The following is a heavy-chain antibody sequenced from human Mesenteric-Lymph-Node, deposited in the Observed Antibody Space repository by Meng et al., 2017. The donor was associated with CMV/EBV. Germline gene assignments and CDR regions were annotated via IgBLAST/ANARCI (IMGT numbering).Heavy chain of an antibody. V-gene: IGHV4-31*02. CDR2: LYNTGST. J-gene: IGHJ4*02. Sequence: GGSLSRGAYCWTWIRRHPGEGLEWTGNLYNTGSTYYNPSLKSRVTISVDTSENQFSLTLSSVTAADTAVYYCASGGLWSGYHLHFDYWGQGTLVTVSS. CDR3: ASGGLWSGYHLHFDY. CDR1: GGSLSRGAYC. D-gene: IGHD3-3*01.